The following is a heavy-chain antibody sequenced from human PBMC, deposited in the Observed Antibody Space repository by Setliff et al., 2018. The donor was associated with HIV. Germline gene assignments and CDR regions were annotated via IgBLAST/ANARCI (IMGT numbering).Heavy chain of an antibody. D-gene: IGHD4-4*01. CDR3: ARDLTSNSNCFEP. J-gene: IGHJ5*02. CDR1: GGSLISGGYY. V-gene: IGHV4-31*03. Sequence: SETLSLTCSVSGGSLISGGYYWSWIRQHPGKGLEWIGYVYYTGKTYYNPSLESRMSMSVDTSKNQFSLKLTSVTAADTAIYYCARDLTSNSNCFEPWGQGTQVTVSS. CDR2: VYYTGKT.